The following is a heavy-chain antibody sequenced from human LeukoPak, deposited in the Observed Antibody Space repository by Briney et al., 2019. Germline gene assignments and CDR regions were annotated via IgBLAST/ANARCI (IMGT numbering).Heavy chain of an antibody. CDR2: MNPNSGNT. CDR1: GYTFTSHH. J-gene: IGHJ1*01. V-gene: IGHV1-8*02. Sequence: ASVKVSCKASGYTFTSHHINWVRQAAGQGLEWMGWMNPNSGNTAYAQKFQGRVTMTRNTSISTAYMELSSLRSEDTAVYYYARKYSSGWKLSVFQHWGQGTLLTVSS. D-gene: IGHD6-19*01. CDR3: ARKYSSGWKLSVFQH.